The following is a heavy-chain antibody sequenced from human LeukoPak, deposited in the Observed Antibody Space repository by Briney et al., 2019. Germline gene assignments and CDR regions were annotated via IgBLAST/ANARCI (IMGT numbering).Heavy chain of an antibody. CDR1: GYTLTELS. D-gene: IGHD5-24*01. CDR2: FDPEDGET. J-gene: IGHJ4*02. V-gene: IGHV1-24*01. CDR3: AKDTRMATILSPLFDY. Sequence: GASVKVSCKVSGYTLTELSMHWVRQAPGKGLEWMGGFDPEDGETIYAQKFQGRVTMTEDTSTDTAYMELNSLRAEDTAVYYCAKDTRMATILSPLFDYWGQGTLVTVSS.